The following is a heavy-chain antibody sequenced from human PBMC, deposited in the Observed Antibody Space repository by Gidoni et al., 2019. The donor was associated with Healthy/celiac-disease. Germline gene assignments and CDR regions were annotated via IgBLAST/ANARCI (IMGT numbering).Heavy chain of an antibody. Sequence: QVQLQQWGAGLLKPSETLSLTCAVYGGSFSGYSWSWIRQPPWKGLEWIWEINHSGSTNDNPSLKSRVTISVDTSKNQFSLKLSSVTAADTAVYYCARLLEDYYDSSGYYYRYFDYWGQGTLVTVSS. D-gene: IGHD3-22*01. CDR3: ARLLEDYYDSSGYYYRYFDY. J-gene: IGHJ4*02. V-gene: IGHV4-34*01. CDR2: INHSGST. CDR1: GGSFSGYS.